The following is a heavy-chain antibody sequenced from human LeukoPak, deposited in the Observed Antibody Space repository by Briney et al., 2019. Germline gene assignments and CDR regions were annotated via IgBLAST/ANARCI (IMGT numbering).Heavy chain of an antibody. Sequence: ASVKVSCKASGYTFTGYYMHWVRQAPGQGLAWMGWINPNSGGTNHAQNFQGRVTMTRDTSITTAYMELTRLRSDDTAVYYCARGVYCSSASCYSGLGYYYYYMDVWGKGTTVTVSS. CDR2: INPNSGGT. J-gene: IGHJ6*03. CDR3: ARGVYCSSASCYSGLGYYYYYMDV. CDR1: GYTFTGYY. V-gene: IGHV1-2*02. D-gene: IGHD2-2*02.